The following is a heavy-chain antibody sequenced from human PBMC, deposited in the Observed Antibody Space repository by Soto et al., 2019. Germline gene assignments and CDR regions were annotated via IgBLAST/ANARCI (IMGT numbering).Heavy chain of an antibody. CDR1: GFTFSSYG. D-gene: IGHD1-1*01. CDR2: IWYDGSNK. Sequence: GGSLRLSCAASGFTFSSYGMHWVRQAPGKGLEWVAVIWYDGSNKYYADSVKGRFTISRDNSKNTLYLQMNSLRAADTAVYYCARQDPPTTHLRYGMDVWGQGTTVTVSS. V-gene: IGHV3-33*01. J-gene: IGHJ6*02. CDR3: ARQDPPTTHLRYGMDV.